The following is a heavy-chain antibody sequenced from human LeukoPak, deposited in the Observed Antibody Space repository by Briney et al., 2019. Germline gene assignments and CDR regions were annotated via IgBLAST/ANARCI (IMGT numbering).Heavy chain of an antibody. CDR3: ARFYGSGSFRGRSYYGMDV. J-gene: IGHJ6*02. CDR1: GGPFSGYY. Sequence: SETLSLTCAVYGGPFSGYYWSWIRQPPGKGLEWIGEINHSGSTNYNPSLKSRVTISVDTSKNQFSLKLSSVTAADTAVYYCARFYGSGSFRGRSYYGMDVWGQGTTVTVSS. D-gene: IGHD3-10*01. CDR2: INHSGST. V-gene: IGHV4-34*01.